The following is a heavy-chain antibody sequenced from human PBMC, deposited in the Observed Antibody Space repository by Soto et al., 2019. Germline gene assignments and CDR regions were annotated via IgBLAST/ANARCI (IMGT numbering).Heavy chain of an antibody. CDR2: ISYDGSNK. V-gene: IGHV3-30-3*01. J-gene: IGHJ4*02. CDR1: GFTFSSYA. CDR3: ARAYVDIVATAGPDY. Sequence: GGSLRLSCAASGFTFSSYAMHWVRQAPGKGLEWVAVISYDGSNKYYADSVKGRFTISRDNSKNTLYLQMNSLRAEDTAVYYCARAYVDIVATAGPDYWGQGTLVTVSS. D-gene: IGHD5-12*01.